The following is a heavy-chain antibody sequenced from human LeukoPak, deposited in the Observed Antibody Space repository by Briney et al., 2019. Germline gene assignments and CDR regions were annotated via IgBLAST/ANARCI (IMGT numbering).Heavy chain of an antibody. CDR3: ARDLVRTMVRGVITFDY. CDR1: GGTFSSYA. J-gene: IGHJ4*02. V-gene: IGHV1-69*04. CDR2: IIPILGIA. D-gene: IGHD3-10*01. Sequence: SVKVSCKASGGTFSSYAISWVRQAPGQGLEWMGRIIPILGIANYAQKFQGRVTITADKSTSAAYMELSSLRSEDTAVYYCARDLVRTMVRGVITFDYWGQGTLVTVSS.